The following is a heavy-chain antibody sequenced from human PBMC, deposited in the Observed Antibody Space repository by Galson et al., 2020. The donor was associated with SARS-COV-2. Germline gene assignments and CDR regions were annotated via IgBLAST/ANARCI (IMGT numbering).Heavy chain of an antibody. Sequence: GGSLRPSCAASGFTFSSYGMHWVRQPPGKGLEWVAFIRYDGSTKYYADSVKGRFTISRDNSKNTLYLQMNSLRAEDPAVYYCAKNWNVYYYYYMDVWGKGTTVTVSS. V-gene: IGHV3-30*02. CDR1: GFTFSSYG. J-gene: IGHJ6*03. CDR3: AKNWNVYYYYYMDV. D-gene: IGHD1-1*01. CDR2: IRYDGSTK.